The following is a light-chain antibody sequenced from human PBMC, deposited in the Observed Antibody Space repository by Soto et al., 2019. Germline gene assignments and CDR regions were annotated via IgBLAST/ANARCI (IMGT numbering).Light chain of an antibody. CDR2: WAS. V-gene: IGKV4-1*01. CDR1: QSVLYSSNDRSY. CDR3: QQYFTTPWT. Sequence: EIVMTQSPDSLAVSLGERATIKCKSSQSVLYSSNDRSYLAWFQQKPGQPPKALIYWASSRESGVPDRFSGSGSGTDFTLSISSLQAEDVAVYFCQQYFTTPWTF. J-gene: IGKJ1*01.